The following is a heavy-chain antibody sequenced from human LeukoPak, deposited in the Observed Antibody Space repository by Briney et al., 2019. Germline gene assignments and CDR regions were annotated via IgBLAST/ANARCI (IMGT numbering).Heavy chain of an antibody. D-gene: IGHD3-22*01. V-gene: IGHV3-30-3*01. Sequence: GRSLRLSCAASGFTFSSYAMHWVRQAPGKGLEWVAVISYDGSNKYYADSVKGRFTTSRDNSKNTLYLQVNSLRAEDTAVYYCARSGQWLLLRDAFDIWGQGTMVTVSS. J-gene: IGHJ3*02. CDR3: ARSGQWLLLRDAFDI. CDR2: ISYDGSNK. CDR1: GFTFSSYA.